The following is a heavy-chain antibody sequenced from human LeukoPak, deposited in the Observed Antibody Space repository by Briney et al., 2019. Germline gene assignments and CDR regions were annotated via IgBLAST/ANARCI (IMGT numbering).Heavy chain of an antibody. J-gene: IGHJ4*02. D-gene: IGHD3-10*01. CDR1: GFAFSTYT. V-gene: IGHV3-23*01. CDR3: AKSGGSGDY. Sequence: GGSLRLSCAASGFAFSTYTMNWVRQAPGKGLEWVSAISGSGGSTYYADSVKGRFTISRDNSKNTLYLQMNSLRAEDTAVYYCAKSGGSGDYWGQGTLVTVSS. CDR2: ISGSGGST.